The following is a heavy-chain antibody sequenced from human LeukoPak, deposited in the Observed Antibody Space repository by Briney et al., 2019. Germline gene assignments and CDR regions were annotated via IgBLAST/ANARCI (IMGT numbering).Heavy chain of an antibody. CDR3: AKAHPGFDY. J-gene: IGHJ4*02. Sequence: AGGSLRLSCAASGFTFTSYTMNWVRQAPGKGLEWVASIGTTSTFIHYADSVKGRFTISRDNAQDSLFLQMNSLGAEDTAVYYCAKAHPGFDYWGQGALVTVSS. CDR1: GFTFTSYT. V-gene: IGHV3-21*01. CDR2: IGTTSTFI.